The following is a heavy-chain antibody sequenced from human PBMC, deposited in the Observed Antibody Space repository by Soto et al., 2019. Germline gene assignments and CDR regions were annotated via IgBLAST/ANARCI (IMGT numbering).Heavy chain of an antibody. CDR2: IYYSGST. CDR3: AREGVFGLVKIVPPDY. CDR1: GGSISSYY. D-gene: IGHD3-10*01. J-gene: IGHJ4*02. V-gene: IGHV4-59*01. Sequence: SETVSLTCTVSGGSISSYYWSWIRQPPGKGLEWIGYIYYSGSTNYNPSLKSRVTISVDNSENTLYLQLDAVRPEDTAQYYCAREGVFGLVKIVPPDYWGQGAQVTVSS.